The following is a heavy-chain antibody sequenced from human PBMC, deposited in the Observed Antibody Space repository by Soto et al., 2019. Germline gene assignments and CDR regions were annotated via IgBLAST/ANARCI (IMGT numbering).Heavy chain of an antibody. Sequence: QVQLVESGGGVVQPGRSLRLSCAASGFTFSSYGMHWVRQAPGKGLEWVAVISYDGSNKYYADSVKGQFTISRDNSKNTLYLQMNSLRAQATAVYYYAKRPTGYVSSASCFDPWGQGTLVTVSS. CDR2: ISYDGSNK. D-gene: IGHD6-6*01. CDR1: GFTFSSYG. CDR3: AKRPTGYVSSASCFDP. J-gene: IGHJ5*02. V-gene: IGHV3-30*18.